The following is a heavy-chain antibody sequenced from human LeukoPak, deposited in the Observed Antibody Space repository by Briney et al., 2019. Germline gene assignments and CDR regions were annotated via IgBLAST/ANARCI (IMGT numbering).Heavy chain of an antibody. V-gene: IGHV3-7*03. CDR2: IKQDGSEK. D-gene: IGHD2-2*01. Sequence: GGSLRLSCAASGFTFSSYWMSWLRQAPGKGLEWVANIKQDGSEKYYVDSVKGRFTISRDNAKNSLYLQMNSLRAEDTAVYYCASSNLGYCSSTSCSTINDAFDIWGQGTMVTVSS. CDR1: GFTFSSYW. CDR3: ASSNLGYCSSTSCSTINDAFDI. J-gene: IGHJ3*02.